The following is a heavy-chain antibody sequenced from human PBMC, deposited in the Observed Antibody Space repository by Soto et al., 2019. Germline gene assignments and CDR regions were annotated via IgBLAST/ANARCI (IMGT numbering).Heavy chain of an antibody. D-gene: IGHD3-9*01. CDR1: GYTFTSYG. CDR2: ISPYDGYT. Sequence: QVQLVQSGAEVKKPGASVKVSCKASGYTFTSYGINWVRQAPGQGLEWLGWISPYDGYTNYAQILQGRVYMTTDTSTKTAYMELRSLRSDDTDMYYCARGGYYDSSGSRNYHYYGMHVWGQGTTVTVSS. CDR3: ARGGYYDSSGSRNYHYYGMHV. J-gene: IGHJ6*02. V-gene: IGHV1-18*01.